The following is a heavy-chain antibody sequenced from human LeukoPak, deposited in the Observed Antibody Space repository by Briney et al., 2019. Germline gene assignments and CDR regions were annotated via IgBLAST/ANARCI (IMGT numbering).Heavy chain of an antibody. J-gene: IGHJ4*02. CDR2: ISSSSSYI. V-gene: IGHV3-21*01. D-gene: IGHD1-26*01. Sequence: GGSLRLSCAASGFTFSSYSMNWVRQAPGKGLEWVSSISSSSSYIYYADSVKGRFTISRDNSKNTLYLQMNSLRAEDTAVYYCAKGIVGATTFDYWGQGTLVTVSS. CDR3: AKGIVGATTFDY. CDR1: GFTFSSYS.